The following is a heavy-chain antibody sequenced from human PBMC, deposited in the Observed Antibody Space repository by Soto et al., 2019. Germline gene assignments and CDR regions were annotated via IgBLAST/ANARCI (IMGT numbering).Heavy chain of an antibody. CDR2: INHSGST. Sequence: QVQLQQWGAGLLKPSETLSLTCAVYGGSCSGYYWSWIRQPPGKGLEWMGDINHSGSTNYNPTLKSRVTISVDTSKNQFSLKLSSVTAADTAVYYCARGIQGAFDIWGQGTMVTVSS. CDR3: ARGIQGAFDI. V-gene: IGHV4-34*01. CDR1: GGSCSGYY. J-gene: IGHJ3*02.